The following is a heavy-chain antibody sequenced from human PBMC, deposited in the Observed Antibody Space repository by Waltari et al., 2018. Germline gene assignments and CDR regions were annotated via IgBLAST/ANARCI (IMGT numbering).Heavy chain of an antibody. J-gene: IGHJ4*02. Sequence: EVRLVESGGGLVQPGGSLRLSCAASGFNFSSYWMSWVHQAPGKGLEWVANIKQDGSDKYYVDSVEGRFTVSRDNAKNSLYLQMNSLRAEDTAVYYCARVYWPRGFDYWGQGTLVTVSS. CDR2: IKQDGSDK. CDR1: GFNFSSYW. D-gene: IGHD2-8*02. V-gene: IGHV3-7*01. CDR3: ARVYWPRGFDY.